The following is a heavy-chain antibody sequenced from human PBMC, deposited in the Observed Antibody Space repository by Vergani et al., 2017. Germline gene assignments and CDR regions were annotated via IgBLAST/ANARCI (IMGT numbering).Heavy chain of an antibody. CDR3: ARYCSSTSCYPPDAFDI. Sequence: QVQLVQSGAEVKKPGASVKVSCKASGYTFTSYGISWVRQAPGQGLEWMGWISAYNGNTNYAQKLQGRVTMTTDTSTSTAYMELRSLRSDDTAVYYRARYCSSTSCYPPDAFDIWGQGTMVTVSS. J-gene: IGHJ3*02. CDR1: GYTFTSYG. CDR2: ISAYNGNT. V-gene: IGHV1-18*01. D-gene: IGHD2-2*01.